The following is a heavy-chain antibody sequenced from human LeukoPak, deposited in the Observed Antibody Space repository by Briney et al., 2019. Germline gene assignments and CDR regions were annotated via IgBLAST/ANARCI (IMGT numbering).Heavy chain of an antibody. CDR1: GLLFSSYS. CDR2: ITSDGSYT. Sequence: GGSLRLSCAASGLLFSSYSMHWVRQAPGKGLVWVSRITSDGSYTDYADSVKGRFTNSRDNSKNTLYLQMNSLRAEDTAVYYCARATGGYFDYWGQGTLVTVSS. V-gene: IGHV3-74*01. J-gene: IGHJ4*02. CDR3: ARATGGYFDY. D-gene: IGHD2-8*02.